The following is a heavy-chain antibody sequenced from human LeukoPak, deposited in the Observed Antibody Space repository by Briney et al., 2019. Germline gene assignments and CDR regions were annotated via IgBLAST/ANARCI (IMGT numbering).Heavy chain of an antibody. Sequence: GESLKISCKDSGYSFSNHWIGWVRQMPGKNLEWMGIIYVGDSDTRYSPSFQGQVTISADKSINTAYLQWSSLKASDTAIYYCARLGYCRGGRCSSVDCWGQGTLVTVSS. J-gene: IGHJ4*02. CDR3: ARLGYCRGGRCSSVDC. CDR2: IYVGDSDT. CDR1: GYSFSNHW. V-gene: IGHV5-51*01. D-gene: IGHD2-15*01.